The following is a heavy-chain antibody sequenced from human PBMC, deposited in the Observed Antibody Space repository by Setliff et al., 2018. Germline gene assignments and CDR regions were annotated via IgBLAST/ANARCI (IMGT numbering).Heavy chain of an antibody. D-gene: IGHD3-10*01. J-gene: IGHJ6*04. CDR1: GGTFSSYA. CDR2: INPRTGVT. Sequence: ASVKVSCKASGGTFSSYAISWVRQAPGQGLEWMGWINPRTGVTNYARNFQGRVTMTRDTSITTVYMDLSRLKSDDTAVYYCARGTDYHGSGSYWAKDVWGKGTTVTSPQ. CDR3: ARGTDYHGSGSYWAKDV. V-gene: IGHV1-2*02.